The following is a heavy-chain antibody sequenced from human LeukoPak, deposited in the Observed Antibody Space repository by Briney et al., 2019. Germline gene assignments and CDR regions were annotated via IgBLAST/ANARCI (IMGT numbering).Heavy chain of an antibody. CDR1: GFAFHTYG. CDR2: IKTDGSEK. CDR3: VRDAWFGESRA. Sequence: HAGGSLRLSCVASGFAFHTYGIHWVRQAPGKGLEWVANIKTDGSEKYYVDSVKGRFTISRDNAKNSAYLQMNSLRVEDTAMYYCVRDAWFGESRAGGQGTLVTVSP. J-gene: IGHJ4*02. D-gene: IGHD3-10*01. V-gene: IGHV3-7*01.